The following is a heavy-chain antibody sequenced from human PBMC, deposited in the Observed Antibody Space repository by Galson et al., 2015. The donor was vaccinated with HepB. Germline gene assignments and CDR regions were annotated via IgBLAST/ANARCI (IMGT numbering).Heavy chain of an antibody. CDR3: TRQGEAGLFDC. D-gene: IGHD6-13*01. CDR1: GFGFSDSA. V-gene: IGHV3-73*01. J-gene: IGHJ4*02. CDR2: IRGKSNNYAT. Sequence: SLRLSCAASGFGFSDSAIHWVRQASGKGLEWVGRIRGKSNNYATEYSASVKGRFTISRDDSKNTAFLQMNSLKTDDTAIYHCTRQGEAGLFDCWGQGTLVTVSS.